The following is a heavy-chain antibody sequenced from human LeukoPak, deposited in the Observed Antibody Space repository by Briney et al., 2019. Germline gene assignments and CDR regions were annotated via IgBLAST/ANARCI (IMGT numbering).Heavy chain of an antibody. Sequence: GGSLRLSCAASGFTFSTYAMSWVRQAPGKGLEWVSAISGSGGSTYYAGSVKGRFTISGDNSKNTLYLQMNSLRAEDTAVYYCAKTKLLVVVTAIFDYWGQGTLVTVSS. D-gene: IGHD2-21*02. CDR2: ISGSGGST. CDR3: AKTKLLVVVTAIFDY. CDR1: GFTFSTYA. V-gene: IGHV3-23*01. J-gene: IGHJ4*02.